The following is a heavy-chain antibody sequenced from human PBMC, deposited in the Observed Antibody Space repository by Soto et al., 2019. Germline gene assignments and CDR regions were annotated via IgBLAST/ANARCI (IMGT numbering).Heavy chain of an antibody. CDR1: GHTFTGYY. Sequence: QVQPVQSGAEVKKPGASVKISCKASGHTFTGYYKHWVRQSPGQGFEWMGWINHNSGGTDYGQKLEGRVTMTRATSISTVYMELPRLRCADTALYFCARGKAIVADIYNGCVPWGQGLLVSVSS. V-gene: IGHV1-2*02. CDR3: ARGKAIVADIYNGCVP. CDR2: INHNSGGT. D-gene: IGHD3-9*01. J-gene: IGHJ5*02.